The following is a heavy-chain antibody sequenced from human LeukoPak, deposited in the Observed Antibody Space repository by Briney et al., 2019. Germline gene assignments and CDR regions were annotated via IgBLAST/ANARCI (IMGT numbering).Heavy chain of an antibody. CDR1: GYTFPSYF. CDR2: INPTGGST. V-gene: IGHV1-46*01. CDR3: ARTAARRFDH. Sequence: ASVKVSCKASGYTFPSYFMHWVRQAPGQGLEWMGIINPTGGSTTYAQKFQGRVTMTRDTSTSTVYMELSSLRSDDTAVYYCARTAARRFDHWGQGTLVTVSS. D-gene: IGHD6-6*01. J-gene: IGHJ4*02.